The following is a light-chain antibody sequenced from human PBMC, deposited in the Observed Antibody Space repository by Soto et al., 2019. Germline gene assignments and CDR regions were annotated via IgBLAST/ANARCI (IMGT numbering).Light chain of an antibody. V-gene: IGLV2-18*02. Sequence: SISRQETSSDVGSYNRVSWYQQPPGTAPKLMIYEVNNRPSGVPDRFSGSKSGNTASLTITGLQAEDEADYYCNSYTSSNTYVFGTGTKVTVL. J-gene: IGLJ1*01. CDR3: NSYTSSNTYV. CDR2: EVN. CDR1: SSDVGSYNR.